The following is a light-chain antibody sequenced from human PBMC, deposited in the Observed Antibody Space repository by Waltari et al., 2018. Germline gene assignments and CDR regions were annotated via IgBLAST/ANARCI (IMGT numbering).Light chain of an antibody. CDR1: QSVSRW. J-gene: IGKJ1*01. CDR2: GAS. Sequence: EIVLTQSPGTLSLSPGERATISCRASQSVSRWLAGYQQKPGQPPRLLIYGASSRATGIPDRFSGSGSGTDFSLTISRLEPEDSAVYYCQKYGTLPATFGQGTKVEVK. V-gene: IGKV3-20*01. CDR3: QKYGTLPAT.